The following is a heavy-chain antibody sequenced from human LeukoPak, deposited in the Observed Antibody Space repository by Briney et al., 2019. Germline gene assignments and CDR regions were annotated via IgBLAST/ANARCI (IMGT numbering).Heavy chain of an antibody. CDR3: ARAPRVVVIFDF. CDR2: INHNSGDT. J-gene: IGHJ4*02. D-gene: IGHD3-22*01. V-gene: IGHV1-2*02. Sequence: GVSVKVSCKSSVYTFTVYYLHWVRQDPGQALEWMGWINHNSGDTHYAQKFQGRVTMTRDTPISTAYMELRELRTDDTAVYYCARAPRVVVIFDFWGQGTLVTVSS. CDR1: VYTFTVYY.